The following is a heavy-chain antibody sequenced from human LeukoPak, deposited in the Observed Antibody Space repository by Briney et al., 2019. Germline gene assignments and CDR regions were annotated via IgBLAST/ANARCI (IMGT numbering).Heavy chain of an antibody. CDR3: AKGYSSGWLGEILPNYFDY. Sequence: GGSLRLSCAASGFTFNNYAMHWVRQAPGKGLEWVAVVSFDGSQKYEADSVKGRFTISRDKSNNTLYLQMDSLRAEDTAVYYCAKGYSSGWLGEILPNYFDYWGQGTLVTVSS. D-gene: IGHD3-10*01. CDR1: GFTFNNYA. V-gene: IGHV3-30*18. CDR2: VSFDGSQK. J-gene: IGHJ4*02.